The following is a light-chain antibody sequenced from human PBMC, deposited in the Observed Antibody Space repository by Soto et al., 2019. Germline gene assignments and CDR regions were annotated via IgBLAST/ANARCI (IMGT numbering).Light chain of an antibody. CDR2: DVS. V-gene: IGLV2-14*01. CDR3: SSYTSSSTEV. J-gene: IGLJ1*01. Sequence: QSVLTQPASVSGSPGQSITISCTGTSSDVGGYNYVSWYQQHPGKAPKLMIYDVSNRPSGVSNRFSGSKSGNTASLTISGLQAEVEAGYYCSSYTSSSTEVFGTGTKLTVL. CDR1: SSDVGGYNY.